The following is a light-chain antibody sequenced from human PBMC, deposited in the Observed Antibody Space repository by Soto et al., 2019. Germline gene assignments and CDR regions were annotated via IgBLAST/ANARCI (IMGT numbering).Light chain of an antibody. CDR2: DAS. CDR1: QSVRNNY. CDR3: QQDGSSPLT. V-gene: IGKV3-20*01. Sequence: EIVLTQSPGTLSLSPGERATLSCRASQSVRNNYLAWYQQKPGQAPRFLIYDASSRATGIPDRFSGSGSGTDFTLTISRLEPEDFAVYYCQQDGSSPLTFGGGTKVEIK. J-gene: IGKJ4*01.